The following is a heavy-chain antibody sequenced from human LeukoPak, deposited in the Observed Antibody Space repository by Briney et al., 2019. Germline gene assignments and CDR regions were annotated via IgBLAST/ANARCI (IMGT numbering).Heavy chain of an antibody. D-gene: IGHD3-10*01. CDR1: GFTFSSYG. CDR3: TTVWFGEPTY. Sequence: GGSLRLSCAASGFTFSSYGMHWVRQAPGKGLEWVAFIRYDGSNKYYADSVKGRFTISRDNSKNTLYLQMNSLKTEDTAVYYCTTVWFGEPTYWGQGTLVTVSS. J-gene: IGHJ4*02. V-gene: IGHV3-30*02. CDR2: IRYDGSNK.